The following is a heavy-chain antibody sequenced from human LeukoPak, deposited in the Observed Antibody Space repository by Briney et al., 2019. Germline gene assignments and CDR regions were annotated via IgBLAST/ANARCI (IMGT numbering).Heavy chain of an antibody. J-gene: IGHJ4*02. CDR3: ARDGYYYDSSGYYSLDY. D-gene: IGHD3-22*01. CDR1: GGSISSYY. CDR2: IYTSGST. Sequence: PSETLSLTCTVSGGSISSYYWSWIRQPAGKGLEWIGRIYTSGSTNYNPSLKSRVTMSVDTSKNQFPLKLSSVTAADTAVYYCARDGYYYDSSGYYSLDYWGQGTLVTVSS. V-gene: IGHV4-4*07.